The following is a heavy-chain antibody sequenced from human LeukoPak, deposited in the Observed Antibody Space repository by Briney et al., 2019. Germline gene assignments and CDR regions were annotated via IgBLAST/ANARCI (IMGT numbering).Heavy chain of an antibody. J-gene: IGHJ4*02. CDR2: IYYSGSP. Sequence: SETLSLTCTVSGGSISSSSYYWGWIRQPPGKGLEWIGRIYYSGSPYYNPSLKSRVTISVDTSKNQFSLKLSSVTAADTAVYYCARHGADGDPYYFDYWGQGTLVTVSS. V-gene: IGHV4-39*01. CDR3: ARHGADGDPYYFDY. D-gene: IGHD4-17*01. CDR1: GGSISSSSYY.